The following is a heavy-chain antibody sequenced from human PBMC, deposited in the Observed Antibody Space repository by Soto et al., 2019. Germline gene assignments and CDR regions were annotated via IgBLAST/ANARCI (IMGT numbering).Heavy chain of an antibody. V-gene: IGHV4-59*11. J-gene: IGHJ6*03. CDR1: GGSISSHY. D-gene: IGHD6-13*01. CDR3: ATYTDARYSSTWASVGMDV. CDR2: IYHSGST. Sequence: SETLSLTCTVSGGSISSHYWSWIRQPPGKGLEWIGYIYHSGSTNYNPSLKSRLSISIDKSKNQFSLKLNSVTAADTAVYYCATYTDARYSSTWASVGMDVWGKGTTVTVSS.